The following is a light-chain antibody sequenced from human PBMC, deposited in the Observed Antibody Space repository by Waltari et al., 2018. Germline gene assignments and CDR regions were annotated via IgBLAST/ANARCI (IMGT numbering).Light chain of an antibody. CDR3: SSYTTSSAPGV. V-gene: IGLV2-14*01. CDR2: EVS. Sequence: QSALTQPASVSGSPGQSLTISCSGTDSAVGAYHFFSWYQQHPGKAPHLIIYEVSNRPSGISNRFSASKSGNTASLTISGLQAEDEADYYCSSYTTSSAPGVFGTGTRVTVL. CDR1: DSAVGAYHF. J-gene: IGLJ1*01.